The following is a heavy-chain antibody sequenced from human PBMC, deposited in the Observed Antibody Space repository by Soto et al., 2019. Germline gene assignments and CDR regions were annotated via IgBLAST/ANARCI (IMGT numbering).Heavy chain of an antibody. D-gene: IGHD1-26*01. CDR1: GFTFSDHY. Sequence: QVQLVESGGGLVMPGESLRLSCAASGFTFSDHYMSWIRQAPGKGLEWVSYIRSIDAATFYADPVKGRFTISRDNAKNSVYLQMNSLRVEDTAVYYCARGGDSGSYATHWGQGTLVAVSS. CDR2: IRSIDAAT. J-gene: IGHJ4*02. CDR3: ARGGDSGSYATH. V-gene: IGHV3-11*04.